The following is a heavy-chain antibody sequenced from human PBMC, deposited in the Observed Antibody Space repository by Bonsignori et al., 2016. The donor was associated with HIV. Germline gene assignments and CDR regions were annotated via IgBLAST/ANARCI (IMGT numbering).Heavy chain of an antibody. V-gene: IGHV4-59*01. CDR2: VYFSGET. D-gene: IGHD1-1*01. Sequence: WIRQPPGKGLEWIGNVYFSGETSYNRSLNNRVTISVDTAKNEFSLKLRSVTAADTAVYYCARIAGSKWNGWINPWGRGSLVTVSS. J-gene: IGHJ5*02. CDR3: ARIAGSKWNGWINP.